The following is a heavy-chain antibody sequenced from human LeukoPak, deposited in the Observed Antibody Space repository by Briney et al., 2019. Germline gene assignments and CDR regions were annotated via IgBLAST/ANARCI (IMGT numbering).Heavy chain of an antibody. CDR2: VDPEDGET. CDR1: GYTFTDYY. CDR3: ATEGCSGGSCYPTGWFDS. D-gene: IGHD2-15*01. Sequence: ATVKISCKVSGYTFTDYYMHWVQQAPGKGLEWMGLVDPEDGETIYAEKFQGRVTITADTSTDTAYMELSSLRSEDTAVYYCATEGCSGGSCYPTGWFDSWGQGTLVTVSS. J-gene: IGHJ5*01. V-gene: IGHV1-69-2*01.